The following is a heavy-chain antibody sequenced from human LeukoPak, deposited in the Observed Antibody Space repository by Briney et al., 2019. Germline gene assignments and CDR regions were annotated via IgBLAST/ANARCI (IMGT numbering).Heavy chain of an antibody. Sequence: ASVKVSCKASGGTFSSYAISWVRQAPGQGLEWMGGIVPIFGTANYAQKFQGRVTITTDESTSTAYMELSSLRSEDTAVYYCASVIAADPYYYYYYMDVWGKGTTVTVSS. D-gene: IGHD6-6*01. CDR2: IVPIFGTA. CDR3: ASVIAADPYYYYYYMDV. J-gene: IGHJ6*03. CDR1: GGTFSSYA. V-gene: IGHV1-69*05.